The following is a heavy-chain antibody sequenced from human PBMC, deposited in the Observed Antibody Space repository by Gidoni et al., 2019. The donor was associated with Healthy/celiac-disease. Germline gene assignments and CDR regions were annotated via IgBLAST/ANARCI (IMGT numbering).Heavy chain of an antibody. J-gene: IGHJ4*02. D-gene: IGHD4-17*01. CDR2: IRSKAYGGTT. Sequence: GLVQPGRCLRLPCNASGFTCGAYALSWFRQAPGKGLGWVGFIRSKAYGGTTEYAASVKGRFTISRDDSKRIAYLQMNSLKTEDTAVYYCTSDEGASALGDYYYWGQGTLVTVSS. CDR3: TSDEGASALGDYYY. CDR1: GFTCGAYA. V-gene: IGHV3-49*03.